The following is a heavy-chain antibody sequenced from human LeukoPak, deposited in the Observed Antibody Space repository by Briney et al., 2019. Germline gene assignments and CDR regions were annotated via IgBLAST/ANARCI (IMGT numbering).Heavy chain of an antibody. CDR1: GFTFSSYA. CDR2: ISYDGSNK. CDR3: AGYYYDSSGSFDY. D-gene: IGHD3-22*01. J-gene: IGHJ4*02. V-gene: IGHV3-30-3*01. Sequence: PGRSLRLSCAASGFTFSSYAMHWVRQAPGKGLEWVAVISYDGSNKYYADSVKGRFTISRDNSKNTLYLQMNSLRAEGTAVYYCAGYYYDSSGSFDYWGQGTLVTVSS.